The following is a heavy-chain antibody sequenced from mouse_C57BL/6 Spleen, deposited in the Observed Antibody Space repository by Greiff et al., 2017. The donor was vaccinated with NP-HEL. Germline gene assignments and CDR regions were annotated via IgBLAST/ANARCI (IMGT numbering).Heavy chain of an antibody. CDR2: INPSTGGT. Sequence: VQLQQSGPELVKPGASVKISCKASGYSFTGYYMNWVKQSPEKSLEWIGEINPSTGGTTYNQKFKAKATLTVDKSSSTAYMQLKSLTSEDSAVYYCARSHYYGSGWFAYWGQGTLVTVSA. J-gene: IGHJ3*01. CDR1: GYSFTGYY. CDR3: ARSHYYGSGWFAY. V-gene: IGHV1-42*01. D-gene: IGHD1-1*01.